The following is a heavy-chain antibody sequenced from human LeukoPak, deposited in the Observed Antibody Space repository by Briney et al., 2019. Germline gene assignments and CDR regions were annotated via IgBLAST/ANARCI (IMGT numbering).Heavy chain of an antibody. V-gene: IGHV5-51*01. J-gene: IGHJ6*03. CDR3: VRLTYCSNDVCYSNYYYSMDV. CDR2: IYPDDSDT. CDR1: GYTFSSYW. D-gene: IGHD2-8*01. Sequence: HGESLKISCKGSGYTFSSYWIGWVRQMPGKGLEWMGIIYPDDSDTRYSPSFQGQVTISADKSISTAYLQWSSLKASDTAMYYCVRLTYCSNDVCYSNYYYSMDVWGKGTTVTVSS.